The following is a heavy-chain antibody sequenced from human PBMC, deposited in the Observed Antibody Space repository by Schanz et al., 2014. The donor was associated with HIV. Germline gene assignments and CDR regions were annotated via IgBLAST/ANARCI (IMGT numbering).Heavy chain of an antibody. V-gene: IGHV3-9*01. Sequence: EVQLVESGGGLVQPGRSLRLSCAASGFIFDDYAMHWVRQAPGKGLEWVSGISWISGRIGYADSVKGRFTISRDNAKNSLFLQMESLRAEDTAVYYCARDGGEVWGQGTTVTVSS. CDR2: ISWISGRI. D-gene: IGHD3-16*01. CDR1: GFIFDDYA. J-gene: IGHJ6*02. CDR3: ARDGGEV.